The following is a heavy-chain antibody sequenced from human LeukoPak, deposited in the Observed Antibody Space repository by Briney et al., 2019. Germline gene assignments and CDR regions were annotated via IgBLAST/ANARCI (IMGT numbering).Heavy chain of an antibody. J-gene: IGHJ4*02. CDR3: ARGPPAGMTFDY. D-gene: IGHD6-19*01. Sequence: SETLSLTCAVYGGSFSDYWWTWIRQSPGKGLEWIGYIYYSGSTNYNPSLKSRVTISVDTSKNQFSLKLSSVTAADTAVYYCARGPPAGMTFDYWGQGTLVTVSS. CDR2: IYYSGST. CDR1: GGSFSDYW. V-gene: IGHV4-59*01.